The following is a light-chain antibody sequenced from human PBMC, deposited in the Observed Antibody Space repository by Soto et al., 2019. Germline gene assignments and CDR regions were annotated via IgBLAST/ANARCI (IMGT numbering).Light chain of an antibody. CDR2: KGN. CDR1: SGDIANTY. CDR3: QSYDSSDVV. Sequence: NFMLTQPHSESESPGKPVSISCTRSSGDIANTYVQGFQQRPGGSLTTFIYKGNNRPSGVPDRFSGSIDSSSNSASLPISSLKTEDEADYFCQSYDSSDVVFGGGTQLTV. V-gene: IGLV6-57*01. J-gene: IGLJ2*01.